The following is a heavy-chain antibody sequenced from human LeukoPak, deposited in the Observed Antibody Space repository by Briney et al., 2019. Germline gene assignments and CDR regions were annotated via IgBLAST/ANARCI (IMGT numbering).Heavy chain of an antibody. Sequence: SETLSLTCTVSGGSITSSSYYWVWIRQPPGQGLEGLGYYSYSGSTYYNPSLKSRVTISVDTSKNQFSLKLSSVTAADTAVYYCAREGASIAVAGRVTDYWGQGTLVTVAS. CDR3: AREGASIAVAGRVTDY. V-gene: IGHV4-39*07. D-gene: IGHD6-19*01. CDR2: YSYSGST. J-gene: IGHJ4*02. CDR1: GGSITSSSYY.